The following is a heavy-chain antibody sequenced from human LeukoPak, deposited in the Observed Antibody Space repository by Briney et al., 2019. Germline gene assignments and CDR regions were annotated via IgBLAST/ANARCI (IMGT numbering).Heavy chain of an antibody. V-gene: IGHV4-34*01. D-gene: IGHD2-2*01. Sequence: SETPSLTCAVYGGSFSGYYWSWIRQPPGKGLEWIGEINHSGSTNYNPSLKSRVTISVDTSKNQFSLKLSSVTAADTAVYYCARGCRYCSSTSCQYYFDYWGQGTLVTVSS. CDR3: ARGCRYCSSTSCQYYFDY. CDR1: GGSFSGYY. CDR2: INHSGST. J-gene: IGHJ4*02.